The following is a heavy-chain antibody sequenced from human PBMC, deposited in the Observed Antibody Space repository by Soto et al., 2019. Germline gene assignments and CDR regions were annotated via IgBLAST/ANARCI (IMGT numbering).Heavy chain of an antibody. Sequence: ASVKISCKASGYTFTSYGISWVRQAPGQGLEWMGWISAYNGNTNYAQKLQGRVTMTTDTSTSTAYMELRSLRSDDTAVYYCAREYGSGSYYTIGYYYYGMDVWGQGTTVTVSS. CDR1: GYTFTSYG. D-gene: IGHD3-10*01. V-gene: IGHV1-18*01. CDR3: AREYGSGSYYTIGYYYYGMDV. J-gene: IGHJ6*02. CDR2: ISAYNGNT.